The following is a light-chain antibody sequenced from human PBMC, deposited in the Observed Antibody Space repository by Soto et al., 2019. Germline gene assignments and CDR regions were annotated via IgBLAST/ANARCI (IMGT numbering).Light chain of an antibody. V-gene: IGLV2-14*01. CDR3: SSYTSSSTLYV. Sequence: QSALTQPASVSESPGQSITISCTGTSSDVGYYNYVSWYQQHPGKAPKLMIYEVSNRPSGVSNRFSGSKSGNTASLTISGLQAEDEADYYCSSYTSSSTLYVFGTGTKLTVL. CDR1: SSDVGYYNY. CDR2: EVS. J-gene: IGLJ1*01.